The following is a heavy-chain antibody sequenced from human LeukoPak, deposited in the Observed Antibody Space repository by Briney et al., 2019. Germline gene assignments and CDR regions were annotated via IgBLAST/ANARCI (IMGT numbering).Heavy chain of an antibody. CDR2: ISYRSSDI. D-gene: IGHD3-10*01. Sequence: PGGSLRLSCAASGFTLSSYNMKWVRQAPGKGLEWVSSISYRSSDIEYADSVKGRFTISRDNAKKSLYLQMNSLRAEDTAVYYCARKRRELYFDYWGQGTLVTVSS. CDR3: ARKRRELYFDY. V-gene: IGHV3-21*01. J-gene: IGHJ4*02. CDR1: GFTLSSYN.